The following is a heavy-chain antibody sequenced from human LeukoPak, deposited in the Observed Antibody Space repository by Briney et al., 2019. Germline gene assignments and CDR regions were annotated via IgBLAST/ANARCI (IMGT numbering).Heavy chain of an antibody. CDR3: ARDDGDV. V-gene: IGHV3-7*01. CDR1: GFTFSNYW. CDR2: INEDGSGK. J-gene: IGHJ4*02. Sequence: GSLRLSCVSSGFTFSNYWMKWVRQAPGKGLEWVASINEDGSGKFSVGSVKDRITISRDNTRNSLDLQINSLTVEDTAIYYCARDDGDVWGQGTLVTVSS.